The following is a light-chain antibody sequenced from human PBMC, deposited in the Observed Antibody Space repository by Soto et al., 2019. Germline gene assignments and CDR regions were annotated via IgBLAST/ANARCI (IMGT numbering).Light chain of an antibody. Sequence: QFVLTQPASVSGSPGQSITISCTGTSSDVGGFNFVSWYQQPPGKAPKLMIYDVSHRPSGVSNRFSGSKSGNTASLTISGLQAEDEGDYYCSSYTTSSTIVFGTGTKVTVL. CDR1: SSDVGGFNF. CDR3: SSYTTSSTIV. V-gene: IGLV2-14*01. CDR2: DVS. J-gene: IGLJ1*01.